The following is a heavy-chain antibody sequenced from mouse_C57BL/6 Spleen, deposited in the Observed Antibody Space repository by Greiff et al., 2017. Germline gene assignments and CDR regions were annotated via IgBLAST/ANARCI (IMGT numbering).Heavy chain of an antibody. V-gene: IGHV1-19*01. J-gene: IGHJ2*01. D-gene: IGHD2-5*01. CDR3: ARDYSNYKLAY. CDR1: GYTFTDYY. Sequence: EVQLQESGPVLVKPGASVKMSCKASGYTFTDYYMNWVKQSHGKSLEWIGVINPYNGGTSYNQKFKGKATLTVDKSSSTAYMELNSLTSEDSAVYYCARDYSNYKLAYWGQGTTLTVSS. CDR2: INPYNGGT.